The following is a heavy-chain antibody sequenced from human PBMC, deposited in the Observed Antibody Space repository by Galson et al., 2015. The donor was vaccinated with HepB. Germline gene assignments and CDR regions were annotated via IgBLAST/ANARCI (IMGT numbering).Heavy chain of an antibody. V-gene: IGHV3-48*01. D-gene: IGHD3-22*01. J-gene: IGHJ2*01. CDR2: ISSSSSTI. Sequence: SLRLSCAASGFTFSSYSMNWVRQAPGKGLEWVSYISSSSSTIYYADSVKGRFTISRDNAKNSLYLQMNSLRAEDTAVYYCARVGERYYDSSGYKGRYWYFDLWGRGTLVTVSS. CDR3: ARVGERYYDSSGYKGRYWYFDL. CDR1: GFTFSSYS.